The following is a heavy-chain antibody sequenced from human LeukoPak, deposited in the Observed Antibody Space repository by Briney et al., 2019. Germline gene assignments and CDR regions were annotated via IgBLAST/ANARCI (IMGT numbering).Heavy chain of an antibody. CDR1: GFTVSSNY. Sequence: GGSLRLSCAASGFTVSSNYMSWVRQAPGKGLEWVSVIYSGGSTYYADSVKGRFTISRDNSKNTLYLQMNSLRAEDTAVYYCAKGGADYYGSGSYPYWGQGTLVTVSS. CDR3: AKGGADYYGSGSYPY. J-gene: IGHJ4*02. V-gene: IGHV3-66*01. D-gene: IGHD3-10*01. CDR2: IYSGGST.